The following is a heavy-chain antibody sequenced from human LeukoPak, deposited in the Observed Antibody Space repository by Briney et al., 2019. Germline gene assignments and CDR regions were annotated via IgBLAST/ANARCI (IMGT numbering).Heavy chain of an antibody. J-gene: IGHJ3*02. CDR3: ARARGSSGWYSVRAAFDI. V-gene: IGHV4-59*08. CDR2: IYYSGST. D-gene: IGHD6-19*01. CDR1: GGSISSFY. Sequence: SETLSLTCTVSGGSISSFYWNWIRQPPGKGLEWIGYIYYSGSTNYNPSLKSRVTISVDTSKNQFSLKLSSVTAADTAVYYCARARGSSGWYSVRAAFDIWGQGTMVTVSS.